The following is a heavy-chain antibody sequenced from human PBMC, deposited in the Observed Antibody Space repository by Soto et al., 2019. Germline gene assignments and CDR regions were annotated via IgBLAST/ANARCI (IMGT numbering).Heavy chain of an antibody. CDR1: GFTFSNYA. J-gene: IGHJ5*02. CDR2: ISGGGISS. V-gene: IGHV3-23*01. D-gene: IGHD3-10*01. Sequence: EVQLLESGGGLVQPGWSLTLSCAASGFTFSNYAMSWVRQAPGKGQEWVSAISGGGISSYYADSVRGRFTISRDNSRNKRYLRMNILRAEDTAVYYCARDAISMVRGTNNGFDPWGQRTLVTVSS. CDR3: ARDAISMVRGTNNGFDP.